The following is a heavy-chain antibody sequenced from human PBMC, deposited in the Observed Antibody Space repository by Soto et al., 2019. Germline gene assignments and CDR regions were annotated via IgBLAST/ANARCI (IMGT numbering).Heavy chain of an antibody. CDR1: GYTLTDLS. CDR3: ATSSVNYDFWSGYSH. V-gene: IGHV1-24*01. J-gene: IGHJ4*02. CDR2: FDPEDGET. Sequence: ASVKVSCKVSGYTLTDLSMHWVRQAPGKGLEWMGGFDPEDGETIYAQKFQGRVTMTEDTSTDTAYMELSSLRSEDTAVYYCATSSVNYDFWSGYSHWGQGTLVTVSS. D-gene: IGHD3-3*01.